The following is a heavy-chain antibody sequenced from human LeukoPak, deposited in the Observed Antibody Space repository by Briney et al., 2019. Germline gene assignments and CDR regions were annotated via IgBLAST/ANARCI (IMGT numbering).Heavy chain of an antibody. CDR2: INPSGGST. CDR3: ARVGIAAAGLDY. D-gene: IGHD6-13*01. Sequence: ASVKVSCKASGYTFTSYYMHWVRQAPGQGLEWMGIINPSGGSTSYAQKFQGRVTMTGDTSTSTVYMELSSLRSEDTAVYYCARVGIAAAGLDYWGQGTLVTVSS. CDR1: GYTFTSYY. V-gene: IGHV1-46*01. J-gene: IGHJ4*02.